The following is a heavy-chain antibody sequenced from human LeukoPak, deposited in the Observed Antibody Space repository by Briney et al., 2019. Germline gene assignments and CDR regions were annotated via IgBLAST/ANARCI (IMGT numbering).Heavy chain of an antibody. J-gene: IGHJ4*02. D-gene: IGHD5-12*01. Sequence: ASVKVSCKASGYIFTTYYMHWVRQAPGQGLEWMGWINPNSGGTNYAQKFQGRVTMTRDTSISTAYMELSRLRSDDTAVYYCATPERGYSGYDFGSWGQGTLVTVSS. V-gene: IGHV1-2*02. CDR1: GYIFTTYY. CDR3: ATPERGYSGYDFGS. CDR2: INPNSGGT.